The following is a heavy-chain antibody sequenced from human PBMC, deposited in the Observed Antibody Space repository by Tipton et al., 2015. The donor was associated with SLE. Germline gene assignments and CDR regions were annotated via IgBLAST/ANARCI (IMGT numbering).Heavy chain of an antibody. V-gene: IGHV1-69*01. D-gene: IGHD1-26*01. Sequence: QLVQSGPEVRKPGSSVKVSCKASGGTFSSYAISWVRQAPGQGLEWMGGVIPIFGTANYAQKFQGRVTITADESTSTAYMELSSLRSEDTAVYYCARLVGATTGASFDYWGQGTLVTVSS. CDR3: ARLVGATTGASFDY. CDR2: VIPIFGTA. CDR1: GGTFSSYA. J-gene: IGHJ4*02.